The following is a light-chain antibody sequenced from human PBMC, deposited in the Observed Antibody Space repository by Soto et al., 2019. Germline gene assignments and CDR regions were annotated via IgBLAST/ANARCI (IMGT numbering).Light chain of an antibody. CDR1: QSVSSSC. CDR3: RQYGSSPQT. J-gene: IGKJ1*01. V-gene: IGKV3-20*01. Sequence: EIVLTQSPGTLSLPPGERATLSCRASQSVSSSCLAWYQQKPGQAPRLLIYGASSRATGIPDRFSGSGSGTDFTLTISRLEPEDFAVYYCRQYGSSPQTFGQGTKV. CDR2: GAS.